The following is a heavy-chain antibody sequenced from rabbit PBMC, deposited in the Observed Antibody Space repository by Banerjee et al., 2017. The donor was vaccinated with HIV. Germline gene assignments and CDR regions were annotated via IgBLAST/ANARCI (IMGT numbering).Heavy chain of an antibody. Sequence: QSLEESGGDLVKPGASLTLTCTASGFTISSYHMCWVRQAPGKGLEWIACIYVGSSGSTYYASWAKGRFTISKTSSTTVTLQMTSLTAADTATYFCARGFGSNSGYLTRLDLWGPGTLVTVS. CDR2: IYVGSSGST. V-gene: IGHV1S40*01. D-gene: IGHD1-1*01. CDR3: ARGFGSNSGYLTRLDL. CDR1: GFTISSYH. J-gene: IGHJ6*01.